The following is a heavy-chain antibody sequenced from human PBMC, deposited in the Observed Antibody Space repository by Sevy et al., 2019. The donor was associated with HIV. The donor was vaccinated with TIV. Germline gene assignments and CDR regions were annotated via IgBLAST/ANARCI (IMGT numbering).Heavy chain of an antibody. CDR3: AKDPSGWPLPDY. D-gene: IGHD6-19*01. CDR1: GFTFSSYG. CDR2: ISYDGSNK. V-gene: IGHV3-30*18. J-gene: IGHJ4*02. Sequence: GRSLRLSCAASGFTFSSYGMHWVRQAPGKGLEWVAVISYDGSNKYYADSVKGRFTISRDNSKNTLYLQMNSLRAEDTAVYYCAKDPSGWPLPDYWGQGTLVTVSS.